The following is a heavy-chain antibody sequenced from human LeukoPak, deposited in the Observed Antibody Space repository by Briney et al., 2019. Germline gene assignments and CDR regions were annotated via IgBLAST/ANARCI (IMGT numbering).Heavy chain of an antibody. V-gene: IGHV4-4*07. CDR2: IHTSGTS. J-gene: IGHJ4*02. CDR3: ARFSFSGDSLYPEDS. D-gene: IGHD2-15*01. CDR1: GGSINNYF. Sequence: KPSETLSLTCTVSGGSINNYFWSWIRQPAGKGLEWLGRIHTSGTSNYNPSLKSRVTMSLDTSNNRFSLKLTSVTAADTAIYYCARFSFSGDSLYPEDSWGQGTLVTVSS.